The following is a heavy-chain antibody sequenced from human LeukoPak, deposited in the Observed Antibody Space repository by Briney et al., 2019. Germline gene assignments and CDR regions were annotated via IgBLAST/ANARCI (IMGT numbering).Heavy chain of an antibody. Sequence: PGGSLRLSCAASGFTFSSYAMSWVRQAPGKGLEWVPAISGSGGSTYYADSVKGRFTISRDNSKNTLYLQMNSLRAEDTAVYYCAITPWTLRLGELSPLDYWGQGTLVTVSS. D-gene: IGHD3-16*02. CDR3: AITPWTLRLGELSPLDY. CDR1: GFTFSSYA. CDR2: ISGSGGST. V-gene: IGHV3-23*01. J-gene: IGHJ4*02.